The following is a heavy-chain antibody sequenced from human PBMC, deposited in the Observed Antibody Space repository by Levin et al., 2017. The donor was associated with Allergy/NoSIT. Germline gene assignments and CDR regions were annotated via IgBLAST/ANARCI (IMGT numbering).Heavy chain of an antibody. CDR1: GGSISNSRYY. Sequence: SETLSLTCTVSGGSISNSRYYWGWIRQPPGKGLEWIGTIYYTGSTYYNPSLKSRVTIFVDTSKNQFSLKLSSVTAADTAVYHCARHHTQYNYFYYLDVWGKGTTVTVSS. V-gene: IGHV4-39*01. CDR2: IYYTGST. J-gene: IGHJ6*03. CDR3: ARHHTQYNYFYYLDV. D-gene: IGHD5-18*01.